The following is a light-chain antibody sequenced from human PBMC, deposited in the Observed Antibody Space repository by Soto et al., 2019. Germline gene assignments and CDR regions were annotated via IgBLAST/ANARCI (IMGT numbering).Light chain of an antibody. CDR1: QSVNYW. J-gene: IGKJ3*01. V-gene: IGKV1-5*01. Sequence: DIQMTQSPSTLSASVGDRVTITGRASQSVNYWLAWYQQKPGMAPNLLIHDTSSLEIGVPSRFIGSGSGTEYIHAISSLHPDDSGTYYCQQYGFSFGPGTKVEIK. CDR3: QQYGFS. CDR2: DTS.